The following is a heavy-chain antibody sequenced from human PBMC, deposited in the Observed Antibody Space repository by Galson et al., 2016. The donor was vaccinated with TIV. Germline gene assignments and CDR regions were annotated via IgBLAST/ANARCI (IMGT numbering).Heavy chain of an antibody. CDR3: ATVGVTTGFEY. CDR2: ISYDGSNQ. D-gene: IGHD1-14*01. Sequence: SLRLSCAASGFISIDYGMNWVRQAPGKGLEWVAVISYDGSNQHYRDSVKGRFTISRDNSTNTMHLQMNSLRAEDTAVYYCATVGVTTGFEYWGQGTLVTVSS. J-gene: IGHJ4*02. CDR1: GFISIDYG. V-gene: IGHV3-30*03.